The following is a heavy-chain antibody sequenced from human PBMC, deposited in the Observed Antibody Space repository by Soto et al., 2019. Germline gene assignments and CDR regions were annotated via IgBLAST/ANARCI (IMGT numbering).Heavy chain of an antibody. CDR2: IWHDGSDQ. CDR1: GFTFSGFG. J-gene: IGHJ5*02. CDR3: ARDHVGRSAPGNWCDP. Sequence: QVQLVASGGGVVQPGTSLRLSCVASGFTFSGFGMHWVRQAPGQAPEWVAVIWHDGSDQYYADSVKGRFTVSRDNSKNTLYLQMSNLRVEDTAVYYCARDHVGRSAPGNWCDPWGQGTLGTVSS. V-gene: IGHV3-33*01. D-gene: IGHD3-10*01.